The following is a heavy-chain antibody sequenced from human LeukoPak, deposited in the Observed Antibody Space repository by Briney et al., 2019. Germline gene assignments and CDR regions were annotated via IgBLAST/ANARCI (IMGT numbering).Heavy chain of an antibody. CDR1: GFKLSDYY. D-gene: IGHD2-2*01. CDR2: LSSSTSYT. J-gene: IGHJ4*02. CDR3: VREKDQEV. V-gene: IGHV3-11*05. Sequence: GGSLRLSCAVSGFKLSDYYMMWVRQAPGKGLEWIAYLSSSTSYTNYAASVEGRFIVSRDNANNLVYLQMDSPRVDDTATYYCVREKDQEVWGQGTLVIVSS.